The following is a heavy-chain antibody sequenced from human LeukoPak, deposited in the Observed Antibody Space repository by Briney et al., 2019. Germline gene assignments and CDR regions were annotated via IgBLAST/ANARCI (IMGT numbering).Heavy chain of an antibody. CDR1: GGSISSSSYY. J-gene: IGHJ4*02. CDR2: IYYSGST. D-gene: IGHD3-10*01. CDR3: ASEFMVRGVIIDS. V-gene: IGHV4-39*01. Sequence: SETLSLTCTVSGGSISSSSYYWGWIRQPPGKGLEWIGSIYYSGSTYYNPSLKRRVTISVDTSKNQFSLKLSSVTAADTAVYYCASEFMVRGVIIDSWGQGTLVTVSS.